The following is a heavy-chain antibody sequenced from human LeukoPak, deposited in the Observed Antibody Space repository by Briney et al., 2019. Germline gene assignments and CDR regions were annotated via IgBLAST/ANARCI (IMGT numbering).Heavy chain of an antibody. Sequence: GGSLRLSCAASGFTFSSYAMHWVRQAPGKGLEYVSAISSNGGSTYYANSVKGRFTISRDNSKNTQYLQMGSLRAEDMAVYYCARGLQLRYFDYWGQGTLVTVSS. CDR2: ISSNGGST. J-gene: IGHJ4*02. V-gene: IGHV3-64*01. CDR1: GFTFSSYA. D-gene: IGHD5-18*01. CDR3: ARGLQLRYFDY.